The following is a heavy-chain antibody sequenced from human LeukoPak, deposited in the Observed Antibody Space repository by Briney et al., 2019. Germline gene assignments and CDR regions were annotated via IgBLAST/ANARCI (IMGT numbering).Heavy chain of an antibody. D-gene: IGHD6-6*01. CDR2: FDPEDGET. Sequence: EASVKVSCKVSGYTLTELSMHWVRQAPGKGLEWMGGFDPEDGETIYAQKFQGRVTITADKSTSTAYMELSSLRSEDTAVYYCASDPIAARPRPFDCWGQGTLVTVSS. CDR3: ASDPIAARPRPFDC. V-gene: IGHV1-24*01. J-gene: IGHJ4*02. CDR1: GYTLTELS.